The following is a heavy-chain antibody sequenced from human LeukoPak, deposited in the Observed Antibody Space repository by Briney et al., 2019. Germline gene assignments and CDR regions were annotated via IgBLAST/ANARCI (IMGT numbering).Heavy chain of an antibody. CDR1: GVSITTFY. J-gene: IGHJ4*02. Sequence: SETLSLTCAVSGVSITTFYWSWIRQPAGKGLEWIGRISTRGDTAYNPSLKSRVTLSLDTSKSQFSLTLTSLTAADTALYYCASLPTITSNFNYWGRGTLVTVSS. CDR3: ASLPTITSNFNY. V-gene: IGHV4-4*07. D-gene: IGHD4-11*01. CDR2: ISTRGDT.